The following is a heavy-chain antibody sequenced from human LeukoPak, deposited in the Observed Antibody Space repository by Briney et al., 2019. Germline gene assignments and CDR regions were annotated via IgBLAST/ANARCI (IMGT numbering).Heavy chain of an antibody. CDR2: ISWNSGSI. V-gene: IGHV3-9*01. D-gene: IGHD1-26*01. Sequence: PGGSLRLSCAASGFTFDDYAMHWVRQAPGKGLEWVSGISWNSGSIGYADSVKGRFTISRDNAKSSLYLQMNSLRAEDTALYYCAKDINRWELLSFDYWGQGTLVTVSS. J-gene: IGHJ4*02. CDR3: AKDINRWELLSFDY. CDR1: GFTFDDYA.